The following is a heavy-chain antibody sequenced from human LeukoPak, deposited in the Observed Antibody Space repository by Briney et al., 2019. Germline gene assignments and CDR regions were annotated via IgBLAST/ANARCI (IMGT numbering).Heavy chain of an antibody. J-gene: IGHJ3*01. D-gene: IGHD2-2*01. CDR2: ITGSGDTT. Sequence: PGGSLGLSCAASGFTFSSYAMSWVRQAPGKGLEWVSAITGSGDTTYYADSVKGRFTISRDNSKNTVYQQMNSLRAEDTAVYYCAKTVPLGNYCSTTSCLGAFDVWGQGTMVTVSS. CDR1: GFTFSSYA. V-gene: IGHV3-23*01. CDR3: AKTVPLGNYCSTTSCLGAFDV.